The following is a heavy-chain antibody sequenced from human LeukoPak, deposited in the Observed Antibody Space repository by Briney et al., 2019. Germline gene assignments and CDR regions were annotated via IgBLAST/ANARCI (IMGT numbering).Heavy chain of an antibody. CDR1: GGSISSYY. CDR3: VRHIAYQANPDY. Sequence: SETLSLTCTVSGGSISSYYWSWIRQPPGKGLEWIGYVSFSGDTNYNPSLKSRVAVSVDTSKNQFSLKLNSVTASDTAVYYCVRHIAYQANPDYWGQGTPVTVSS. J-gene: IGHJ4*01. CDR2: VSFSGDT. V-gene: IGHV4-59*08. D-gene: IGHD2-21*01.